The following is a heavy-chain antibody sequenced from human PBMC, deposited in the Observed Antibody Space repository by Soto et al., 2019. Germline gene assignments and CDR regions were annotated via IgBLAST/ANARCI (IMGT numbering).Heavy chain of an antibody. Sequence: SETLSLTCTVSGGSISSSSYYWGWIRRHPGKGLEWIGYIYYSGSTYYNPSLKSRVTISVDTSKNQFSLKLSSVTAADTAVYYCARTGRGGVRGVITGDAFDIWGQGTMVTVSS. D-gene: IGHD3-10*01. CDR3: ARTGRGGVRGVITGDAFDI. J-gene: IGHJ3*02. CDR1: GGSISSSSYY. CDR2: IYYSGST. V-gene: IGHV4-31*03.